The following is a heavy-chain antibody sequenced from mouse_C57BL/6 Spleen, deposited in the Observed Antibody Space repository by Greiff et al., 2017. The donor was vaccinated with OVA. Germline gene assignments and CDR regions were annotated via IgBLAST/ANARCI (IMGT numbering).Heavy chain of an antibody. D-gene: IGHD2-5*01. V-gene: IGHV1-55*01. J-gene: IGHJ2*01. CDR2: IYPGSGST. Sequence: QVQLKQPGAELVKPGASVKMSCKASGYTFTSYWITWVKQRPGQGLEWIGDIYPGSGSTNYNEKFKSKATLTVDTSSSTAYMQLSSLTSEDSAVYYCARQDSNYEGFDYWGQGTTLTVSS. CDR1: GYTFTSYW. CDR3: ARQDSNYEGFDY.